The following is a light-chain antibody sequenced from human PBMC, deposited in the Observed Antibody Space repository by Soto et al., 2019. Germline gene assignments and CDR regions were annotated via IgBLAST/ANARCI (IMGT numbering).Light chain of an antibody. J-gene: IGLJ3*02. CDR3: SSYGGSTPWA. Sequence: QSVLTQPPSASGAPGQSVTISCTGSSSDVGGYNYVSWYQQRPGKAPKLIIFEVTKRPSGVPARFSGSRSGNTASLTVSGLQTDDEAAYYCSSYGGSTPWAFGGGTKVTV. CDR2: EVT. CDR1: SSDVGGYNY. V-gene: IGLV2-8*01.